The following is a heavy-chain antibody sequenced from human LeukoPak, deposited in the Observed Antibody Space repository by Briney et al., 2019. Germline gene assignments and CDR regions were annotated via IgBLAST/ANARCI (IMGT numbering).Heavy chain of an antibody. CDR3: ARHRTIYYDNGGYWV. Sequence: SETLSLTCTVSGGSITSSSYYWGWIRQPPGKGLEWIGSIYYSGSTYYNPSLKSRVTISVDTSKKQFSLKLSSVTAADTAVYYCARHRTIYYDNGGYWVWGQGTLVTVSS. CDR1: GGSITSSSYY. CDR2: IYYSGST. V-gene: IGHV4-39*01. D-gene: IGHD3-22*01. J-gene: IGHJ4*02.